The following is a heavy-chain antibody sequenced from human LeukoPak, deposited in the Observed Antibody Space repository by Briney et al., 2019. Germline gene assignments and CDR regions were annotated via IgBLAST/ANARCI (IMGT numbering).Heavy chain of an antibody. V-gene: IGHV3-23*01. CDR1: GFTFNNYA. Sequence: GGSLRLSCAASGFTFNNYAMSWVRQAPGKGLEWVASISGSDGNTYYADSVKGRFTISRDNSKNTPYLQMNSLRAEDTAVYYCAKASKQWLVHAEYFQHWGQGTLVTVSS. D-gene: IGHD6-19*01. CDR3: AKASKQWLVHAEYFQH. CDR2: ISGSDGNT. J-gene: IGHJ1*01.